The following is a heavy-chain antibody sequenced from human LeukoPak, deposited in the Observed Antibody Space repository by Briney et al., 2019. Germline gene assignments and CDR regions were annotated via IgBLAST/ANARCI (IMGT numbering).Heavy chain of an antibody. D-gene: IGHD2-2*02. Sequence: GGSLRLSCAASGFTFSDYYMSWVRQAPGKGLEWVSAISGSGGSTYYADSVKGRFTISRDNSKNTLYLQMNSLRAEDTAVYYCAKDISLPIPAAIGAFDIWGQGTMVTVSS. J-gene: IGHJ3*02. CDR3: AKDISLPIPAAIGAFDI. V-gene: IGHV3-23*01. CDR2: ISGSGGST. CDR1: GFTFSDYY.